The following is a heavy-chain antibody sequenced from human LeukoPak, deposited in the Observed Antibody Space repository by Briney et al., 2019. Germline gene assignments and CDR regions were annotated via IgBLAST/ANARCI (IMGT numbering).Heavy chain of an antibody. V-gene: IGHV1-18*01. CDR3: ARSPYNSDWFDP. CDR1: GYTFSSFG. D-gene: IGHD6-25*01. CDR2: TSTYNGNT. J-gene: IGHJ5*02. Sequence: GASVKVSXKTSGYTFSSFGITWVRQAPGQGLELMGWTSTYNGNTNYAQKIQGRVTMTTDTSTSTAYMELRSLSSDDTAVYYCARSPYNSDWFDPWGQGTLVIVSS.